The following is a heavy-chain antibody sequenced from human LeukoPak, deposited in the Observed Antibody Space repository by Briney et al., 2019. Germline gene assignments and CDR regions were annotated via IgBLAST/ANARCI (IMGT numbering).Heavy chain of an antibody. CDR2: INPSSGAT. V-gene: IGHV1-2*02. CDR3: ARAASDWFDP. J-gene: IGHJ5*02. CDR1: GYTFTGYY. Sequence: GASVKVSCKPSGYTFTGYYIHWVRQAPGQGLEWMGCINPSSGATDYAQKFRGRVTMTRDTSISTASMELSRLRSDDTAVYYCARAASDWFDPWGQGTLVTVSS.